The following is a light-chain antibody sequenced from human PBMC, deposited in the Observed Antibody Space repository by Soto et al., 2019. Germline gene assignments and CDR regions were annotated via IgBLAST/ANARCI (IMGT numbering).Light chain of an antibody. CDR2: RAS. Sequence: DFVMTQFPDSLAVSVGETATISCKSSQSVLSKNQNYLAWFQQKPGQPPRLLISRASNRVSGVPDRFRGSGSEKDFTLTISSLQAEDVAVYYCQQYHSDPIHFGQGTRL. J-gene: IGKJ5*01. CDR1: QSVLSKNQNY. V-gene: IGKV4-1*01. CDR3: QQYHSDPIH.